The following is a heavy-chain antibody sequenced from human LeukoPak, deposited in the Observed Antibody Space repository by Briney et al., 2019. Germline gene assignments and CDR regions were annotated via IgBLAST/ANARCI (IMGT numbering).Heavy chain of an antibody. CDR3: SRRTRNNYFDY. Sequence: GGSLRLSCAASGFTFSSYAMSWVRQGPGKGLEWLSGISGNGGSTYYEDSVEGRFTISRDNSKNTLSLHMTSLRTEDTAVYYCSRRTRNNYFDYWGQGTLVTVSS. CDR2: ISGNGGST. D-gene: IGHD1/OR15-1a*01. V-gene: IGHV3-23*01. J-gene: IGHJ4*02. CDR1: GFTFSSYA.